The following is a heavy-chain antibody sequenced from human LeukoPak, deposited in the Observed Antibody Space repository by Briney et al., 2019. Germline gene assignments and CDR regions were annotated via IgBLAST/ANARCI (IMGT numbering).Heavy chain of an antibody. Sequence: SVKVSCKVSGYTLTELSMHWVRQAPGKGLEWMGGFDPEDGETIYAQKFQGRVTMTEDTSTDTAYMELSSLRSEDAAVYYCATAPRWEPPYYFDYWGQGTLVTVSS. CDR3: ATAPRWEPPYYFDY. CDR2: FDPEDGET. V-gene: IGHV1-24*01. J-gene: IGHJ4*02. D-gene: IGHD1-26*01. CDR1: GYTLTELS.